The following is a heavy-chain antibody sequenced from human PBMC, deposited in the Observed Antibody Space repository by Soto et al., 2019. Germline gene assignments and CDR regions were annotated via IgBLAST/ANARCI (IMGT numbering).Heavy chain of an antibody. CDR3: TRVRYCSGGRCSDYRGMDV. J-gene: IGHJ6*02. CDR1: GGTFSSYD. CDR2: IIPLFGTV. D-gene: IGHD2-15*01. V-gene: IGHV1-69*13. Sequence: SVKVSCKAPGGTFSSYDITWVRQAPGQGLEWMGEIIPLFGTVYYAQTFQGRVTITADGSTNTAYMELNSLRSEDTAVYYCTRVRYCSGGRCSDYRGMDVWG.